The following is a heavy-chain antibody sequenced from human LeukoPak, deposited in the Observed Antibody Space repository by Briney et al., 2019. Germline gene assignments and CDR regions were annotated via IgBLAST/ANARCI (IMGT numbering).Heavy chain of an antibody. Sequence: TSETLSLTCAVYGGSFSGYYWSWIRQPPGKGLEWIGEINHSGSTNYNPSLKSRVTISVDAPKNQFSLKLSSVTAADTAVYYCARVYRNSLATWGQGTLVTVSS. D-gene: IGHD1-14*01. CDR3: ARVYRNSLAT. V-gene: IGHV4-34*01. CDR2: INHSGST. J-gene: IGHJ5*02. CDR1: GGSFSGYY.